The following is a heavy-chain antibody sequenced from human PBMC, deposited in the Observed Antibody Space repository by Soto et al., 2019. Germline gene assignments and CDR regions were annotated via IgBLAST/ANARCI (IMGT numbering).Heavy chain of an antibody. CDR1: GFTFSSYG. CDR3: ARGDDSSGYLPRWYYYGMDV. J-gene: IGHJ6*02. CDR2: IWYDGSNK. D-gene: IGHD3-22*01. V-gene: IGHV3-33*01. Sequence: QVQLVESGGGVVQPGRSLRLSCAAFGFTFSSYGMHWVRQAPGKGLEWVAVIWYDGSNKYYADSVKGRFTISRDNSKNTLYLQMNSLRAEDTAVYYCARGDDSSGYLPRWYYYGMDVWGQGTTVTVSS.